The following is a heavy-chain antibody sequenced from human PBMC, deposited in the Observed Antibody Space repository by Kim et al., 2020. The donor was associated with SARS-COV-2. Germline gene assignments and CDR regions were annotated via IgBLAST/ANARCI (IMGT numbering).Heavy chain of an antibody. CDR1: GLTVSNNY. CDR3: ARERDYGSGAYYNDY. D-gene: IGHD3-10*01. V-gene: IGHV3-66*01. Sequence: GGSLRLSCAASGLTVSNNYMSWVRQAPGKGLEWVSLIYNNGVSTTYADSVKGRFTISRDNSKNTLYLQMNSLRVEDTALYYCARERDYGSGAYYNDYWGQGTRVTVSS. J-gene: IGHJ4*02. CDR2: IYNNGVST.